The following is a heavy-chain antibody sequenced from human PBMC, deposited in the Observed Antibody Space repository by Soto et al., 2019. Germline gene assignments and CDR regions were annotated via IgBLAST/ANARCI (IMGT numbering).Heavy chain of an antibody. J-gene: IGHJ4*02. CDR3: ARNYDFWSGYYPKDYFDY. V-gene: IGHV1-18*01. D-gene: IGHD3-3*01. CDR1: GYTFTSSG. Sequence: QVQLVQSGAEVKKPGASVKVSCKASGYTFTSSGISWVRQAPGQGLEWMGWISAYNGNTNYAQKLQGRVTMTTDTSTSTAYMELRSLRSDDTAVYYCARNYDFWSGYYPKDYFDYWGQGTLVTVSS. CDR2: ISAYNGNT.